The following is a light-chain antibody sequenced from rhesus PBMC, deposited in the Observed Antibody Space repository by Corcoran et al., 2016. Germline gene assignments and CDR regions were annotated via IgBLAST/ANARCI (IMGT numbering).Light chain of an antibody. Sequence: QAALTQPRSVSGSPGQSVTISCTGTTRDIGSYDRVSWYQQHPGKAPKLLIYEVTQRPSGVSDRFSCSKFGNMASLTISGLQAEDEADYYCSSFAVTISYIFGSGTRLTVL. CDR2: EVT. CDR3: SSFAVTISYI. CDR1: TRDIGSYDR. J-gene: IGLJ1*01. V-gene: IGLV2-23*02.